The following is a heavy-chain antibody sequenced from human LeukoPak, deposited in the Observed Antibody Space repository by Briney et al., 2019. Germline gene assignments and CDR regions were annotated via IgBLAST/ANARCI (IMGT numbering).Heavy chain of an antibody. J-gene: IGHJ4*02. D-gene: IGHD5-12*01. V-gene: IGHV3-30*10. CDR3: ARAIVGTENFDY. CDR2: VSHDTRTK. CDR1: GFSFSTYA. Sequence: GGSLRLSCAASGFSFSTYAMHWVRQAPGKGLEWVAVVSHDTRTKYYTDSLKGRFTISRDDSKNTLYLQMNGLRTDDTAVYYCARAIVGTENFDYWGQGTLVTVSS.